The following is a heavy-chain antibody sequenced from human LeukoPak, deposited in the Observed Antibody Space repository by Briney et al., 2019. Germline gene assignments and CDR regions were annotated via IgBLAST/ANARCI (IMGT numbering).Heavy chain of an antibody. CDR2: ISSSGGST. V-gene: IGHV3-23*01. D-gene: IGHD5/OR15-5a*01. Sequence: AGGSLRLSCAASGFIFSTNTMNWVRQAPGKGLEWVSSISSSGGSTYYADSVKGRFTISRDNSKNTLYLQVNSLRAEDTAVYYCAKAAVYHDSCPDSWGQGTLVTVSS. CDR1: GFIFSTNT. J-gene: IGHJ4*02. CDR3: AKAAVYHDSCPDS.